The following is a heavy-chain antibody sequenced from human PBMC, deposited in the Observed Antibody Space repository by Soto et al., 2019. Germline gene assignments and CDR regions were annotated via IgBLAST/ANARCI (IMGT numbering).Heavy chain of an antibody. Sequence: SLRLSCAASGFTFDDYTMHWVRQAPGKGLEWVSLISWDGGSTYYADSVKGRFTISRDNSKNSLYLQMNSLRTEDTALYYCAKDISDGYNSYYGMDGWGQGTTVTVSS. D-gene: IGHD5-12*01. CDR2: ISWDGGST. CDR3: AKDISDGYNSYYGMDG. V-gene: IGHV3-43*01. J-gene: IGHJ6*02. CDR1: GFTFDDYT.